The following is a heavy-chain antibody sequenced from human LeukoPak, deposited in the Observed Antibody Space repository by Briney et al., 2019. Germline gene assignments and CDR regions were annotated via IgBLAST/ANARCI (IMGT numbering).Heavy chain of an antibody. CDR1: GGSISSSSYY. Sequence: SETLSLTCTVSGGSISSSSYYWGWIRQPPGKGLEWIGSIYYSGSTYYNPSLKSRVTISVDTSKNQFSLKLSSVTAADTAVYYCARQRGDSSGYYYSDFDYWGQGTLVTVS. V-gene: IGHV4-39*01. CDR3: ARQRGDSSGYYYSDFDY. J-gene: IGHJ4*02. CDR2: IYYSGST. D-gene: IGHD3-22*01.